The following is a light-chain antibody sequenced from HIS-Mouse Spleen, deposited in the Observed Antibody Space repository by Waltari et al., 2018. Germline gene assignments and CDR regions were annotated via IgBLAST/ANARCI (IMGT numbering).Light chain of an antibody. V-gene: IGLV3-21*03. CDR3: QVWDSSSDHVV. CDR2: DDC. CDR1: NIGSKS. J-gene: IGLJ2*01. Sequence: SYVLTQPPSVSVAPGKTARITCGGNNIGSKSVHWYQQKPGQAPVLVVYDDCDRPSERPARFSGSDSGNTATLTISRVEAGDEADYYCQVWDSSSDHVVFGGGTKLTVL.